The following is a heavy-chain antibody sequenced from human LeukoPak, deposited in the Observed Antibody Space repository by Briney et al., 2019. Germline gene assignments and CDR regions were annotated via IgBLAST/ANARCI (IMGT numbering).Heavy chain of an antibody. V-gene: IGHV3-30-3*01. D-gene: IGHD1-7*01. CDR3: AGLTGTSSGPFDY. CDR1: GFTFSSYA. CDR2: ISYDGSNK. J-gene: IGHJ4*02. Sequence: GGSLKLSCAASGFTFSSYAMHWVRQAPGKGLEWVAVISYDGSNKYYADSVKGRFTISRDNSKNTLYLQMNSLRAEDTAVYYCAGLTGTSSGPFDYWGQGTLVTVSS.